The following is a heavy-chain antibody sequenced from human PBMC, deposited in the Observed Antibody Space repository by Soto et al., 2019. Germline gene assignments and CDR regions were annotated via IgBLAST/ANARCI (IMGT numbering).Heavy chain of an antibody. Sequence: PSETLSLTVAVSGGSISSGRYSWSWIRQPPGKGLEWIGYIYHSGSTYYDPSLKSRVTISVDRSKNKFSLKLSSVTAADTAVYYCARGGVAGGDYFDYWGQGTLVTVSS. V-gene: IGHV4-30-2*01. D-gene: IGHD2-15*01. CDR3: ARGGVAGGDYFDY. CDR1: GGSISSGRYS. CDR2: IYHSGST. J-gene: IGHJ4*02.